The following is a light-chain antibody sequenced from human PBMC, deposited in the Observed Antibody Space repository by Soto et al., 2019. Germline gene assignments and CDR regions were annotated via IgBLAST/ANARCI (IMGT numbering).Light chain of an antibody. CDR1: QSVDIW. CDR3: HQYRDDPVN. V-gene: IGKV1-5*03. Sequence: DIQMTQSPSTLSASVGDRVTITCRASQSVDIWLAWYQQKPGKDPKLLIHKASTLEDGLPSRFTGSGSGTDFTLTISSLQPDDVGTYYCHQYRDDPVNFGGGTKVEIK. CDR2: KAS. J-gene: IGKJ4*01.